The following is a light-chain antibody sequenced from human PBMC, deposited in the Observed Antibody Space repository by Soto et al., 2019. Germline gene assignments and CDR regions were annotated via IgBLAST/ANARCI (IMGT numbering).Light chain of an antibody. CDR1: SSDVGGYNY. V-gene: IGLV2-14*01. J-gene: IGLJ2*01. CDR2: DVS. CDR3: SSYTSSSTVV. Sequence: QSALTQPASVSGSPGQSITISCTGTSSDVGGYNYVSWYQQHPDKAPKLMIYDVSNRPSGVSNRFSGSKSGNTASLTISGLQAKDEADYYCSSYTSSSTVVFGGGTKLTVL.